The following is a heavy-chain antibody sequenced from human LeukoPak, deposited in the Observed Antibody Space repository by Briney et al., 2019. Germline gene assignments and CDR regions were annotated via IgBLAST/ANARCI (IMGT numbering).Heavy chain of an antibody. V-gene: IGHV1-24*01. D-gene: IGHD3-10*01. J-gene: IGHJ4*02. Sequence: ASVKVSCKVSGYTLTELPMHWVRQAPGKGLEWMGGFDPEDGETIYAQKFQGRVTMTEDTSTDTAYMELSSLTSDDTAVYYCATDLAMVRGVIGGDYWGQGTLVTVSS. CDR3: ATDLAMVRGVIGGDY. CDR2: FDPEDGET. CDR1: GYTLTELP.